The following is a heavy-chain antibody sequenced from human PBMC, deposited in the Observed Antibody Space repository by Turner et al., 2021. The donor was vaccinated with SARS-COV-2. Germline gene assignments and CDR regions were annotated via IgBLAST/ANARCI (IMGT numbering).Heavy chain of an antibody. CDR2: INWNAGST. V-gene: IGHV3-20*01. CDR1: GFSFDDYG. Sequence: EVQLVESGGGVVRPGGSLRLSCAASGFSFDDYGMSWIRQGPGKGLERVSCINWNAGSTHYADSMKGRFTISRNNAKNALYLQMNSLRAEDTALYHCGRGTGATDYWGQGILVTVSS. J-gene: IGHJ4*02. CDR3: GRGTGATDY. D-gene: IGHD1-26*01.